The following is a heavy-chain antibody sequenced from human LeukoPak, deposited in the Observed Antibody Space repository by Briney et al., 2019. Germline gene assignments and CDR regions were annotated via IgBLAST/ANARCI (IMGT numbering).Heavy chain of an antibody. CDR2: IIPIFGTA. J-gene: IGHJ4*02. V-gene: IGHV1-69*13. D-gene: IGHD3-10*01. CDR1: GGTFSSYA. Sequence: SVKVSCKASGGTFSSYAISWVRQAPGQGLEWMGGIIPIFGTANYAQKFQGRVTITADESTSTAYMELSSLRSEDTAVYYCARDRPNYCGSDGHYYRRDGDYWGRGTLVSVSS. CDR3: ARDRPNYCGSDGHYYRRDGDY.